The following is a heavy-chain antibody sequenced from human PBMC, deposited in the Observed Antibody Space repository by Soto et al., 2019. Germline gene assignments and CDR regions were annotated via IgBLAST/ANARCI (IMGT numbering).Heavy chain of an antibody. V-gene: IGHV3-13*01. CDR2: IRTAGAT. Sequence: VPQVKGKGLEWVSAIRTAGATYYPGSVKGRFTISRENAKNSLYLQMDSMRVEDMAVYYCARVKSNGWYYFDNWRQGTLVTVSS. CDR3: ARVKSNGWYYFDN. J-gene: IGHJ4*02. D-gene: IGHD6-19*01.